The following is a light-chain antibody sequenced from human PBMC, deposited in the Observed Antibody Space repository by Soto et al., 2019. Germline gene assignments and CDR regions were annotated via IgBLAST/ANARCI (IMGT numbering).Light chain of an antibody. J-gene: IGKJ5*01. Sequence: IQMTQSPSSLSASVGDRVTITCQASQDISKNLNWYQQKPGKAPKLLNYDASSLQKGVPSRFSGNGSQIHLTFTIMNLQWEEVAPYQCEHYDNLHQLAFGQGTRLE. CDR2: DAS. CDR1: QDISKN. V-gene: IGKV1-33*01. CDR3: EHYDNLHQLA.